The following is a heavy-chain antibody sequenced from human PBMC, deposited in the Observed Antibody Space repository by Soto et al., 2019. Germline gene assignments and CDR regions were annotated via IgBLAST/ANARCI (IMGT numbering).Heavy chain of an antibody. CDR3: ARGCAGYSPYYYYMDV. CDR1: GGSFSGYY. V-gene: IGHV4-34*01. Sequence: SETLSLTCAVYGGSFSGYYWSWIRQPPGKGLEWIGEINHSGSTNYNPSLKSRVTISVDTSKNQFSLKLSSVTAADTAVYYCARGCAGYSPYYYYMDVWGKGTTVTVSS. D-gene: IGHD2-15*01. CDR2: INHSGST. J-gene: IGHJ6*03.